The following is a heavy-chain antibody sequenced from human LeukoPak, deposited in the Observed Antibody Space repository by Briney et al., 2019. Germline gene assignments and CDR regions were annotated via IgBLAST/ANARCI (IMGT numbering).Heavy chain of an antibody. V-gene: IGHV3-23*01. D-gene: IGHD6-19*01. CDR3: AKGSSGWYDYYYGMDV. J-gene: IGHJ6*02. CDR1: GFTFSTCA. CDR2: ISGSGGST. Sequence: PGGSLRLSCAASGFTFSTCAMSWVRQAPGKGLEWVSAISGSGGSTYYADSVKGRFTISRDNSKNTLYLQMNSLRAEDTAVYYCAKGSSGWYDYYYGMDVWGQGTTVTVSS.